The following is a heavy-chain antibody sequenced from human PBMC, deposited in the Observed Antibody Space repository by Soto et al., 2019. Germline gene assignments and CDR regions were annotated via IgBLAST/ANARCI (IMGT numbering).Heavy chain of an antibody. CDR1: GGTFSSYA. V-gene: IGHV1-69*13. D-gene: IGHD5-18*01. CDR2: IITIFGTA. J-gene: IGHJ4*01. CDR3: ARGGGIFRGYSYLPPFDY. Sequence: GASLNISCKASGGTFSSYAIRWVRQAPGQGLEWMGGIITIFGTANYAQKFQGRVTITADESTSTAYMELSSLRSEDTAVYYCARGGGIFRGYSYLPPFDYWGHVTLFTVSS.